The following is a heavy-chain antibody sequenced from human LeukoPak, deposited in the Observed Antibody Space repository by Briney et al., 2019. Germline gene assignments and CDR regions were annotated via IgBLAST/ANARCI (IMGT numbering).Heavy chain of an antibody. CDR2: INHSGST. V-gene: IGHV4-34*01. Sequence: SETLSLTCAVYGGSFSGYYWSWIRQPPGKGLEWIGEINHSGSTNYNPSLKSRVTISVDTSKNQFSLKLSSVTAADTAVYYCARGRYCSSNSCYNWFDPWGQGTLVTVSS. J-gene: IGHJ5*02. D-gene: IGHD2-2*01. CDR1: GGSFSGYY. CDR3: ARGRYCSSNSCYNWFDP.